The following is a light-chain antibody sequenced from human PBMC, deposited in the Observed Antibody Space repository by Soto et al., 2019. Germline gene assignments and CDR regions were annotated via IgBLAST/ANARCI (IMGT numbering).Light chain of an antibody. V-gene: IGKV3-11*01. CDR2: DAS. J-gene: IGKJ4*01. Sequence: DILMTQSPATLSLSLGERATLTCRASQSVRSYLAWYQQKPGQAPKLLIYDASIMATGIPTRFSGSGSGTDFTLSISSLQPEDFAVYYCQQCSNWSFTFGGGTKVEIK. CDR1: QSVRSY. CDR3: QQCSNWSFT.